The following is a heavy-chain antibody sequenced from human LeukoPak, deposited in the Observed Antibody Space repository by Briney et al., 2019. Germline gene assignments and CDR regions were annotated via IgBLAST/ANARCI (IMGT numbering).Heavy chain of an antibody. V-gene: IGHV3-21*01. CDR3: ARGPGGDAFDI. J-gene: IGHJ3*02. D-gene: IGHD3-16*01. CDR1: GFTFSSYS. CDR2: ISSSSSYI. Sequence: GGSLILSCAASGFTFSSYSMNWVRQAPGKGLEWVSSISSSSSYIYYADSVKGRFTISRDNAKNSLYLQMNSLRAEDTAVYYCARGPGGDAFDIWGQGTMVTVSS.